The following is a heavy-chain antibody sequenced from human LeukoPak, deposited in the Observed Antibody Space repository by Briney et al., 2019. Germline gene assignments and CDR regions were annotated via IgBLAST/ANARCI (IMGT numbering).Heavy chain of an antibody. CDR3: ARVNKRGPPVGY. Sequence: GSVKVSCKASGYTFTSYDINWVRQATGQGLEWMGWMNPSSGNTGYAQKFQGRVTMTRNTSISTAYMELSSLRSEDTAVYYCARVNKRGPPVGYWGQGTLVTVSS. V-gene: IGHV1-8*01. CDR1: GYTFTSYD. CDR2: MNPSSGNT. J-gene: IGHJ4*02. D-gene: IGHD4-23*01.